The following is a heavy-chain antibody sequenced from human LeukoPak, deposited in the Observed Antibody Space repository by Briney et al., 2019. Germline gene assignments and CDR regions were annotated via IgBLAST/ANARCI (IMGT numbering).Heavy chain of an antibody. CDR3: ARDPVPAAIQGPDY. J-gene: IGHJ4*02. CDR2: INPSGGST. V-gene: IGHV1-46*01. CDR1: GYTFTSYC. Sequence: ASVKVSCKASGYTFTSYCMHWVRQAPGQGLERMGIINPSGGSTSYAQKFQGRVTLTRDTSTSTVYMELSSLRSDDTAVYYCARDPVPAAIQGPDYWGQGTLVTVSS. D-gene: IGHD2-2*02.